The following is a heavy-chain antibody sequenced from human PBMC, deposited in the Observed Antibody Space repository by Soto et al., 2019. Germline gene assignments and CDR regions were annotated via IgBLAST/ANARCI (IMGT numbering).Heavy chain of an antibody. CDR3: ARFLTHGETRRDY. CDR1: GFTVSSNY. D-gene: IGHD4-17*01. Sequence: GGSLRLSCAASGFTVSSNYMSWVRQAPGKGLEWVSVIYSGGSTYYADSVKGRFTISRDNSKNTLYLQMNSLRAEDTAVYYCARFLTHGETRRDYWGQGTQVTVYS. V-gene: IGHV3-66*01. CDR2: IYSGGST. J-gene: IGHJ4*02.